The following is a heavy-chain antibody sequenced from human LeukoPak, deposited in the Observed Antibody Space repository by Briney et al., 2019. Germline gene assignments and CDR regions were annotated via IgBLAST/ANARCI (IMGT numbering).Heavy chain of an antibody. CDR3: ARGYVVVPAAITVEYYYYTDV. J-gene: IGHJ6*03. D-gene: IGHD2-2*02. V-gene: IGHV1-2*02. Sequence: ASVKVSCKASGYTFTGYYMHWVRQAPGQGLEWMGWINPNSGGTKYAQKFQGRVTMTRDTSISTAYMELSSLRSDDTAVYYCARGYVVVPAAITVEYYYYTDVGGKGTTVTVSS. CDR1: GYTFTGYY. CDR2: INPNSGGT.